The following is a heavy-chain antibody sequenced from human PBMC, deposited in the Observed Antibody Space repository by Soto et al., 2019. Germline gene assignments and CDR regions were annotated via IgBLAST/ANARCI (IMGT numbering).Heavy chain of an antibody. CDR1: GFTFSSYA. CDR3: AKIYIVVVPAAMGAPFDY. J-gene: IGHJ4*02. CDR2: ISGSGGST. V-gene: IGHV3-23*01. D-gene: IGHD2-2*01. Sequence: PGGSLRLSCAASGFTFSSYAMSWVRQAPGKGLEWVSAISGSGGSTYYADSVKGRFTISRDNSKNTPYLQMNSLRAEDTAVYYCAKIYIVVVPAAMGAPFDYWGQGTLVTVSS.